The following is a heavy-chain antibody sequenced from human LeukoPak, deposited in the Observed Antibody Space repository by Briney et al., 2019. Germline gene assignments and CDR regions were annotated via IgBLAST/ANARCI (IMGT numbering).Heavy chain of an antibody. D-gene: IGHD2-15*01. CDR2: ISSSGTSI. V-gene: IGHV3-48*03. Sequence: GGSLRLSCEASXFTFSSYEMNWVRQAPGKGLEWVSCISSSGTSIYYADSVKGRFTISSDNAKNTVFLQMNSLRAEDTAVYYCAKGGEGYYFDYWGQGTLATVSS. CDR3: AKGGEGYYFDY. J-gene: IGHJ4*02. CDR1: XFTFSSYE.